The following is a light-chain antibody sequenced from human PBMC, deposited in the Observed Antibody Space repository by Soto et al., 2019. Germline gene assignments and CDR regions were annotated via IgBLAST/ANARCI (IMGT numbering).Light chain of an antibody. CDR2: EVR. CDR1: MRDVGAYNL. CDR3: SAYRRGIIV. Sequence: QSALTQPASVSGSPGQSITISCAGTMRDVGAYNLVSWYQQHPGRAPQLIIYEVRNRPSGISFRFSGSKSGNTASLTISGLKAEDEDDYYCSAYRRGIIVFGGGTKVTVL. V-gene: IGLV2-14*01. J-gene: IGLJ2*01.